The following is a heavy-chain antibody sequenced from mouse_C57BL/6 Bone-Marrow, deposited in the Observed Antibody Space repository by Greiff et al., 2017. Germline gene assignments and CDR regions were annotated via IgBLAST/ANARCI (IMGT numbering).Heavy chain of an antibody. J-gene: IGHJ4*01. V-gene: IGHV5-17*01. CDR3: ARGGYPHYYAMDY. CDR1: GFTFSDYG. Sequence: EVMLVESGGGLVKPGGSLKLSCAASGFTFSDYGMHWVRQAPEKGLEWVAYISSGSSTIYYADTVKGRITISRDNAKNTLFLQMTSLRSEDTAMYDCARGGYPHYYAMDYWGQGTSVTVSS. D-gene: IGHD2-2*01. CDR2: ISSGSSTI.